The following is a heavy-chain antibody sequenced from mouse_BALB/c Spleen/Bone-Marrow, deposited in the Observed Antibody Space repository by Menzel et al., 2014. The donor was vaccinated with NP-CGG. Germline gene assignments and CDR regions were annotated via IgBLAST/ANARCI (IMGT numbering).Heavy chain of an antibody. CDR2: IYPGSGNT. CDR1: GYTFTSYW. J-gene: IGHJ3*01. D-gene: IGHD2-1*01. V-gene: IGHV1S22*01. CDR3: TTYGNYEAWFSY. Sequence: SGSELVRPGASVKLSCKASGYTFTSYWMHWVKQRPGQGLEWIGNIYPGSGNTNYDEKFKSKATLTVDTSSNTAYMQLSSLTSEDSTVYYCTTYGNYEAWFSYWGQGILVTVSA.